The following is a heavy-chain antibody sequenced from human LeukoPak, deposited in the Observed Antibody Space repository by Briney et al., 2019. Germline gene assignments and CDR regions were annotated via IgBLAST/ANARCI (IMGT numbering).Heavy chain of an antibody. Sequence: TSETLSLTCTVSGGSISSYFWSWIRQPPGKGLEWIGYINYSGTTNYSPSLKSRVTISADTSKNQFSLKLSSVTAADTAVYYCARERGYCSGGSCYEKRYYFDYWGQGTLVTVSS. V-gene: IGHV4-59*01. D-gene: IGHD2-15*01. CDR3: ARERGYCSGGSCYEKRYYFDY. CDR1: GGSISSYF. CDR2: INYSGTT. J-gene: IGHJ4*02.